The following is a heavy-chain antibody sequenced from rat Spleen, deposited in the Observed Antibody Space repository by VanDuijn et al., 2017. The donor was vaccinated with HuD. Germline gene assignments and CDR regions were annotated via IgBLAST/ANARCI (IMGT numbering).Heavy chain of an antibody. J-gene: IGHJ2*01. Sequence: EVQLVESDGGLVQPGRSLKLSCVASEFTFNNYWMTWIRQAPGKGLEWVATITSGGSKTYYPDSVKGRFTISRDNTKSTLYLQMNSLRSEDTATYYCKMGNHYHDVPYYYEYWGQGVMVTVSA. CDR1: EFTFNNYW. CDR2: ITSGGSKT. V-gene: IGHV5-31*01. D-gene: IGHD1-12*02. CDR3: KMGNHYHDVPYYYEY.